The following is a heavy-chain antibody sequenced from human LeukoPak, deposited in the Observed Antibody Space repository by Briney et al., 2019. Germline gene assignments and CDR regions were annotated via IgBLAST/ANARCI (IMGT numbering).Heavy chain of an antibody. Sequence: PSETLSLTCAVYGGSFSGYYWSWIRRPPGKGLEWIGEINHSGSTNYNPSLKSRVTISVDTSKNQFSLKLSSVTAADTAVYYCARIKRITMIVVVRKAFDIWGQGTMVTVSS. J-gene: IGHJ3*02. D-gene: IGHD3-22*01. V-gene: IGHV4-34*01. CDR1: GGSFSGYY. CDR2: INHSGST. CDR3: ARIKRITMIVVVRKAFDI.